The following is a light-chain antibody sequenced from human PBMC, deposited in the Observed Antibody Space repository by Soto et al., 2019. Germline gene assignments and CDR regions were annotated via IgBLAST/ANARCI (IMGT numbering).Light chain of an antibody. Sequence: DIVMTQSPDSLAVSLGERATINCKSSQSVLYSSNNKNYLAWYQQNPGQPPKLLIYWASTRESGVTDRFSGSGSGTDFTLTISSLQAEDVAVYYCQQYYSTPPYTFGQGTKLEIK. CDR1: QSVLYSSNNKNY. V-gene: IGKV4-1*01. J-gene: IGKJ2*01. CDR3: QQYYSTPPYT. CDR2: WAS.